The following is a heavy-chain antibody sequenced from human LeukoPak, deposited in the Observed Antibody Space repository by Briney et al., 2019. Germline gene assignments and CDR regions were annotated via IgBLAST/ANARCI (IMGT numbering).Heavy chain of an antibody. CDR3: ARANKYYDYVWGSYREYYFDY. V-gene: IGHV3-66*01. CDR1: EFSVGSNY. Sequence: GGSLRLSCAASEFSVGSNYMTWVRQAPGKGLEWVSLIYSGGSTYYADSVKGRFTISRDNSKNTLYLQMNSLRAEDTAVYYCARANKYYDYVWGSYREYYFDYWGQGTLVTVSS. D-gene: IGHD3-16*02. CDR2: IYSGGST. J-gene: IGHJ4*02.